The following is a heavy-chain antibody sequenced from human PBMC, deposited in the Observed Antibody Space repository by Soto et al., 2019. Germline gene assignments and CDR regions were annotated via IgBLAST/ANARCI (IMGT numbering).Heavy chain of an antibody. Sequence: GGSLRLSCAASGFIFRTSWMSWVRQAPRKGLEWVASIGQDGGEKHYVDSVKGRFTISRDNAKTSLDLQMNSPGVEDTAIYYCATDDSLAYWGQGTMVTVSS. D-gene: IGHD5-18*01. J-gene: IGHJ4*02. CDR1: GFIFRTSW. V-gene: IGHV3-7*03. CDR2: IGQDGGEK. CDR3: ATDDSLAY.